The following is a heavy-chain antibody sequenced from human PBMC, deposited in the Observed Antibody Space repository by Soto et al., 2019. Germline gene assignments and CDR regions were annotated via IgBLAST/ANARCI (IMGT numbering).Heavy chain of an antibody. CDR2: MDYSGRA. Sequence: QVPLQESGPGLVKPSETLSLNCTVFGGSMSSSTYYWGWIRQPPGKGLEWIGGMDYSGRAYYNPSRKSLVPQSVDTYKNNFSLKLSSLPGAGTSVYYCGAHKRLPIVGFGPIRGISGSRGQGDLVTVSS. J-gene: IGHJ4*02. CDR1: GGSMSSSTYY. V-gene: IGHV4-39*02. CDR3: GAHKRLPIVGFGPIRGISGS. D-gene: IGHD3-3*02.